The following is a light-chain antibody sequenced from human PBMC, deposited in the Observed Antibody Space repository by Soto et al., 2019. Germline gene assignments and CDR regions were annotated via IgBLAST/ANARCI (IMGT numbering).Light chain of an antibody. CDR2: EVS. J-gene: IGLJ1*01. V-gene: IGLV2-14*03. CDR1: SSDVGCYNF. Sequence: QSALTQPASVFGSPGQSITISCTGTSSDVGCYNFVSWYQQHPGKAPKLMIYEVSSRPSGVSNRFSGSKSGNTASLTISGLQHEDEADYYCSSYTTSSTLVFGTGTKVTVL. CDR3: SSYTTSSTLV.